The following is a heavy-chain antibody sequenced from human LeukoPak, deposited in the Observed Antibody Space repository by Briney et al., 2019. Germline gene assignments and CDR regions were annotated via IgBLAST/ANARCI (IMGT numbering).Heavy chain of an antibody. D-gene: IGHD4-23*01. CDR1: CGSFTGYH. CDR2: INHRGHP. V-gene: IGHV4-34*01. J-gene: IGHJ4*02. Sequence: PSETLSLTCAVYCGSFTGYHWNWIRQSPQRGLEWIGEINHRGHPHYNPSLESRLTISVDTSKNQFSLTLKSVTAADTAVYYCARDPTTVVTVPYYFDFWGQGTPVTVSS. CDR3: ARDPTTVVTVPYYFDF.